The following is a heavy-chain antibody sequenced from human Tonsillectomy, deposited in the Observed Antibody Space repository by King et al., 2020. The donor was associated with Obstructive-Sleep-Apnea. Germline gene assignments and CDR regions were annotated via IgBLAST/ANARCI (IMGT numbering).Heavy chain of an antibody. CDR3: ATSMFRGVYYYFDY. CDR1: GVSISSYY. J-gene: IGHJ4*02. D-gene: IGHD3-10*01. Sequence: VQLQESGPGLVKPSETLSLTCALSGVSISSYYWSWIRQSPGRGLEWIGYIFYTGSTNYNPSLNSRFTISVDTSKNHFSLKLSSVTAADTAVYYCATSMFRGVYYYFDYWGQGALVTVSS. V-gene: IGHV4-59*12. CDR2: IFYTGST.